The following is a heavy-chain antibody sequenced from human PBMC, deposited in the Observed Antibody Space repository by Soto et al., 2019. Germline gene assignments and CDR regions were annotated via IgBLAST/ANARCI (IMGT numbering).Heavy chain of an antibody. Sequence: GESLKISFKGSGYNFANYWIGWVRQMPGKGLEWMGMIFPGDSDTKNSPSLQGQITMSVDKSDSSAYLQWRSLKASDTAMYYCAAGYTTGPDAFDIWGQGTMVTV. CDR1: GYNFANYW. CDR2: IFPGDSDT. V-gene: IGHV5-51*01. CDR3: AAGYTTGPDAFDI. D-gene: IGHD6-13*01. J-gene: IGHJ3*02.